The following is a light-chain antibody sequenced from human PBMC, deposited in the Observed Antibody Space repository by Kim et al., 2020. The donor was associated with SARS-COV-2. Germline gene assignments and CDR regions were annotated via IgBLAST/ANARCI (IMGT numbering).Light chain of an antibody. J-gene: IGLJ2*01. CDR2: KDK. CDR3: FCVADHTPI. CDR1: IVSKKY. V-gene: IGLV3-27*01. Sequence: SYELTQPSSVSVSPGQTANITCSGDIVSKKYLRWFQHKPGQAPLLVIYKDKERPSGIPDRFSGSNSRTTVTLTISGAQVEDEADYYCFCVADHTPIFGGGTQLTVL.